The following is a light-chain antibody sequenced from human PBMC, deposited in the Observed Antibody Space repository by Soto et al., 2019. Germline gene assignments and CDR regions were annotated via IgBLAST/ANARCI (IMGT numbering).Light chain of an antibody. Sequence: IVMTQSPDSLAVSLGERATINCKSSQNVLYSSNNKNYLAWYQQTPGQPPKLLIYWASTRESGVPDRFSGTGSGTDFTLTISSLQAEDVAFYYCQQYYSNPPTFGQGTKLEIK. J-gene: IGKJ2*01. CDR2: WAS. V-gene: IGKV4-1*01. CDR3: QQYYSNPPT. CDR1: QNVLYSSNNKNY.